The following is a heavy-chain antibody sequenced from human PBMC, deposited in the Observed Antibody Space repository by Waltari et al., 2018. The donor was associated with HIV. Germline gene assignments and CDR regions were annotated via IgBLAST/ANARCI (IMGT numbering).Heavy chain of an antibody. D-gene: IGHD3-10*01. CDR1: GGSISSYY. J-gene: IGHJ6*02. CDR2: IYYSGSI. Sequence: QVQLQESGPGLVKPSETLSLTCTVSGGSISSYYWNWIRQPPGKGLEWIGYIYYSGSINYNPSLKSRVTISVDTSKNQFSLKLRSVTAADTAVYYCARAVWFGEGYGMDVWGQGTTVTVSS. V-gene: IGHV4-59*01. CDR3: ARAVWFGEGYGMDV.